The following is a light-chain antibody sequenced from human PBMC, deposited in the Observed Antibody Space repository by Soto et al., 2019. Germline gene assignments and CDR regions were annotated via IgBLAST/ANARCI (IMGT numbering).Light chain of an antibody. J-gene: IGKJ1*01. Sequence: EIVLTQSPGTLSLSPGQRATLSCRASQSIASSYLAWYQQKPGQPPRLLLYRTFNRATGIPDRFSGSGSGTDFTLTISRLEPEDFAVYYCQQYGSSRWTFGQGTKVEIK. CDR3: QQYGSSRWT. V-gene: IGKV3-20*01. CDR2: RTF. CDR1: QSIASSY.